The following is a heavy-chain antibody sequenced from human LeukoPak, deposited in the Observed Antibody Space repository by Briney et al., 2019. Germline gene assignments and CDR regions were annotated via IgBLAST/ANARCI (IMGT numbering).Heavy chain of an antibody. CDR1: GFTFRYYN. V-gene: IGHV3-11*01. Sequence: GGSLSLSCAAPGFTFRYYNMRWIRPAPGKGLEWVSSISRRGSTKYYPGPVKGRFTISRDNAKNSLFRQMNSLRAEDTAVYYCARVLRYCSGGNCYSGGLGYMDVWGKGTTVTISS. CDR3: ARVLRYCSGGNCYSGGLGYMDV. D-gene: IGHD2-15*01. J-gene: IGHJ6*03. CDR2: ISRRGSTK.